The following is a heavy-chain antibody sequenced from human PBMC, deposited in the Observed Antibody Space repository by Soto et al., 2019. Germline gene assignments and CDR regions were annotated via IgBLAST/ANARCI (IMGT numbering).Heavy chain of an antibody. CDR2: IYYSGST. D-gene: IGHD6-19*01. V-gene: IGHV4-39*01. Sequence: SETLSLTCTVSGGSISSSSYYWGWIRQPPGKGLEWIGSIYYSGSTYYNPSLKSRVTISVDTSKNQFSLKLSSVTAADTAVYYCATRSSGSKFDPWGQGTLVTVSS. J-gene: IGHJ5*02. CDR1: GGSISSSSYY. CDR3: ATRSSGSKFDP.